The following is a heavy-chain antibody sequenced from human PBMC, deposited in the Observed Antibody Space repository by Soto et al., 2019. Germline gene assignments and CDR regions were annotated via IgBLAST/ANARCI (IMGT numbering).Heavy chain of an antibody. CDR1: GFPFSSYW. CDR2: IGTDGTNT. D-gene: IGHD2-2*03. CDR3: ARDDGYHAY. J-gene: IGHJ4*02. V-gene: IGHV3-74*01. Sequence: GGSLRLSCAASGFPFSSYWMLWVRQAPGKGLMWVSRIGTDGTNTFYADSVKGRFTISRDNVKNTLFLQMNSLRVEDTAVYYCARDDGYHAYWGQGTLVTVS.